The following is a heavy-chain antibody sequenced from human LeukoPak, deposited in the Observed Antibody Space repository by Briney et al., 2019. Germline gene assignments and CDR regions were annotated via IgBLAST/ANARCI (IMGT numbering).Heavy chain of an antibody. CDR3: VRGPYCSGGSCYGHFDH. Sequence: GGSLRLSCAASGFTFSSYDMYWVRQATGKGLEWVSAIGTAGDTYYPGSVKGRFTISRENAKNSLYLQMNSLRVGDTAVYYCVRGPYCSGGSCYGHFDHWGQGTLVTASS. CDR1: GFTFSSYD. D-gene: IGHD2-15*01. J-gene: IGHJ4*02. V-gene: IGHV3-13*01. CDR2: IGTAGDT.